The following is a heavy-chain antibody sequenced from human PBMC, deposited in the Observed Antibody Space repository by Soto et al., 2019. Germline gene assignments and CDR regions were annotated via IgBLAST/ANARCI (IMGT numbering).Heavy chain of an antibody. CDR3: ARGSSSWYWFDP. CDR1: GGTFSSYA. CDR2: IIPIFGTA. V-gene: IGHV1-69*13. Sequence: SVKVSCKASGGTFSSYAISWVPQAPGQGLEWMGGIIPIFGTANYAQKFQGRVTITADESTSTAYTELSSLRSEDTAVYYCARGSSSWYWFDPWGQGTLVTVSS. J-gene: IGHJ5*02. D-gene: IGHD6-13*01.